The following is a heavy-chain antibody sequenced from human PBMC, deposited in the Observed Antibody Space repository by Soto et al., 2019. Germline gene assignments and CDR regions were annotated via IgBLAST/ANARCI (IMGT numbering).Heavy chain of an antibody. V-gene: IGHV1-69*01. D-gene: IGHD2-15*01. CDR2: FGPLFGST. J-gene: IGHJ4*02. CDR3: ATHSLGTSSPPYFDN. CDR1: GGTFSGYA. Sequence: QVQLVQSGAEVKKPGSSVKVSCQASGGTFSGYALTWVRQAPGQGLEWMGEFGPLFGSTNYAQKFAGRITIIADESTSTGYMELSTLRSEDTAVYYCATHSLGTSSPPYFDNWGQGTLVTVSS.